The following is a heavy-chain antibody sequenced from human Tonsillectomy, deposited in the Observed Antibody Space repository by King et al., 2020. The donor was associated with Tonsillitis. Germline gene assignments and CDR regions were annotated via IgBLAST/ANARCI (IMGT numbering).Heavy chain of an antibody. CDR2: IYPGDSDT. J-gene: IGHJ4*02. V-gene: IGHV5-51*01. D-gene: IGHD3-10*01. CDR3: AIYYYGSGSYYSSFDY. CDR1: GYSFTSYW. Sequence: QLVQSGAEVKKPGESLKISCKGSGYSFTSYWIGWVRQMPGKGLEWMGIIYPGDSDTRYSPSFQGQVTISADKSISTAYLQWSSLKASDTAMYYWAIYYYGSGSYYSSFDYWGQGTWSPSPQ.